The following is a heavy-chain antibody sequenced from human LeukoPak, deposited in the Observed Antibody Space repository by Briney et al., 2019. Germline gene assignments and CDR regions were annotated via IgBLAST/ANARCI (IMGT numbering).Heavy chain of an antibody. V-gene: IGHV3-23*01. CDR3: AKDWLEYQMVSTSPGDY. D-gene: IGHD2/OR15-2a*01. Sequence: GGSLRLSCAASGFTFSSYAMSWVRQAPGKGLEWVSAISGSGGSTYYADSVKGRFTISRDNSKNTPYLQMNSLRAEDTAVYYCAKDWLEYQMVSTSPGDYWGQGTLVTVSS. J-gene: IGHJ4*02. CDR2: ISGSGGST. CDR1: GFTFSSYA.